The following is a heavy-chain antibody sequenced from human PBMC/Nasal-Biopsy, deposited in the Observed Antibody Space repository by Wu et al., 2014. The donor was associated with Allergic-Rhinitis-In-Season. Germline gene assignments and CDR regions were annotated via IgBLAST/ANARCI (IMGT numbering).Heavy chain of an antibody. V-gene: IGHV6-1*01. Sequence: AISGDSVSSNSAAWNWIRQSPSRGLEWLGRTYYWSKWYNDYAVSVKSRITISPDTSKNQFSLQLNSVTPEDTAVYYCAREATYSSSFNYWGQGVLVTVSA. J-gene: IGHJ4*02. CDR3: AREATYSSSFNY. D-gene: IGHD6-13*01. CDR2: TYYWSKWYN. CDR1: GDSVSSNSAA.